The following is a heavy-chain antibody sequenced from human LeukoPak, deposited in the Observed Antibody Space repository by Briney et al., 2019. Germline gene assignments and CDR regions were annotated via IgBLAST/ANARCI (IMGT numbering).Heavy chain of an antibody. CDR3: ARESTALVGVGATTHFDY. J-gene: IGHJ4*02. Sequence: SETLSLTCTVSGGSISSYYWSWIRQPPGKGLEWIGYIYYSGSTNYNPSLKSRVTISVDTSKNQFSLKLSSVTAADTAVYYCARESTALVGVGATTHFDYWGQGTLVTVSS. D-gene: IGHD1-26*01. V-gene: IGHV4-59*01. CDR1: GGSISSYY. CDR2: IYYSGST.